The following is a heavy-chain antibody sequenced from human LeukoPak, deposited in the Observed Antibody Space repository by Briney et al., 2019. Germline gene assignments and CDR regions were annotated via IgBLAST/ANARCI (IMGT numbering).Heavy chain of an antibody. J-gene: IGHJ4*02. D-gene: IGHD2-2*01. Sequence: SETLSLTCNVSGYSISSGFSWGWIRQPPGKGLEWIGYIYYSGSTNYNPSLKSRVTISVDTSKNQFSLKLSSVTAADTAVYYCARGFYCSSTSCHHFDYWGQGTLVTVSS. CDR1: GYSISSGFS. CDR2: IYYSGST. CDR3: ARGFYCSSTSCHHFDY. V-gene: IGHV4-61*01.